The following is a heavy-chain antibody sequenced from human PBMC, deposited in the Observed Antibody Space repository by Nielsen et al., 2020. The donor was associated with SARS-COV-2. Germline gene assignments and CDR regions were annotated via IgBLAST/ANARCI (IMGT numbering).Heavy chain of an antibody. D-gene: IGHD3-10*01. CDR1: GYTFTSYY. Sequence: ASVKVSCKASGYTFTSYYMHWVRQAPGQGLEWMGWINPNSGGTNYAQKFQGRVTMTRNTSISTAYMELSSLRSEDTAVYYCARAGFGELLNDYWGQGTLVTVSS. CDR3: ARAGFGELLNDY. J-gene: IGHJ4*02. V-gene: IGHV1-2*02. CDR2: INPNSGGT.